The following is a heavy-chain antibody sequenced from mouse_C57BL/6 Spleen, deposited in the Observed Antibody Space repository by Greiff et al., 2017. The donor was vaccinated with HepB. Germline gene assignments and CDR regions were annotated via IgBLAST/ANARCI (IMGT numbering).Heavy chain of an antibody. CDR1: GFTFSSYA. V-gene: IGHV5-4*01. Sequence: EVMLVESGGGLVKPGGSLKLSCAASGFTFSSYAISWVRQTPEKRLEWVATISDGGSYTYYPANVKGRFTISRDNAKNNLYLQMSHLKSEDTAMYYCARDYGSTLFDYWGQGTTLTVSS. CDR2: ISDGGSYT. J-gene: IGHJ2*01. CDR3: ARDYGSTLFDY. D-gene: IGHD1-1*01.